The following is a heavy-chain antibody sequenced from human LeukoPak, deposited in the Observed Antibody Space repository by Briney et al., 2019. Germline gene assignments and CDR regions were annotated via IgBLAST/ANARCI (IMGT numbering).Heavy chain of an antibody. Sequence: SETLSLTCAVSGYSISSGYYWGWIRQPPGKGLEWIGSIYHSGSTYYNPSLKSRVTISVDTSKNQFSLKLSSVTAADTAAYYCARQQRDFWSGYHPHAFDIWGQGTMVTVSS. D-gene: IGHD3-3*01. CDR3: ARQQRDFWSGYHPHAFDI. CDR2: IYHSGST. J-gene: IGHJ3*02. CDR1: GYSISSGYY. V-gene: IGHV4-38-2*01.